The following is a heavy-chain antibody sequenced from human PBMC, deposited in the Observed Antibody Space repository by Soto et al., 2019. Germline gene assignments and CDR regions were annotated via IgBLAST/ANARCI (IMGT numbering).Heavy chain of an antibody. V-gene: IGHV1-69*13. D-gene: IGHD2-21*02. CDR3: ARVLVVTARDWYFDL. Sequence: SVKVSCKASGGTFSSYAISWVRQAPGQGLEWMGGIIPIFGTANYAQKFQGRVTITADESTSTAYMELSSLRSEDTAVYYCARVLVVTARDWYFDLWGRGTLVTVSS. CDR1: GGTFSSYA. CDR2: IIPIFGTA. J-gene: IGHJ2*01.